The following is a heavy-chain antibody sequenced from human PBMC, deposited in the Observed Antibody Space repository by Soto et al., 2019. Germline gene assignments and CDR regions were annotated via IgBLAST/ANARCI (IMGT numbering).Heavy chain of an antibody. D-gene: IGHD1-7*01. CDR3: AKDPHWSITGTTVNWFDP. Sequence: PGGSLRLSCAASGFTFSSYAMSWVRQAPGKGLEWVSAISGSGGSTYYADSVKGRFTISRDNSKNTLYLQMNSLRAEDTAVYYCAKDPHWSITGTTVNWFDPWGQGTLVTVSS. V-gene: IGHV3-23*01. CDR2: ISGSGGST. CDR1: GFTFSSYA. J-gene: IGHJ5*02.